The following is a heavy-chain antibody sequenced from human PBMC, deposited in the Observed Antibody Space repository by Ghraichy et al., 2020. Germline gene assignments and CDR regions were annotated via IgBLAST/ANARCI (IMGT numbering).Heavy chain of an antibody. V-gene: IGHV3-30*18. J-gene: IGHJ4*02. D-gene: IGHD6-13*01. CDR2: ISYDGSNK. CDR1: GFTFSSYG. Sequence: GALRLSCAASGFTFSSYGMHWVRQAPGKGLEWVAVISYDGSNKYYADSVKGRFTISRDNSKNTLYLQMNSLRAEDTAVYYCANGGEWAAAGTVYFDYWGQGTLVTVSS. CDR3: ANGGEWAAAGTVYFDY.